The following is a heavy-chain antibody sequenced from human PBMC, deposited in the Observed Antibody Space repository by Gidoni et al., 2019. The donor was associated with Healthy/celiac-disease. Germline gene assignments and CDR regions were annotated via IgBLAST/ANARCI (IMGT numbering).Heavy chain of an antibody. CDR3: AREGRGSGTFDY. Sequence: QVQLVESGGGVVQPGRSLRLSCAASGFTFSSYGMHWVRQAPGKGLEWVAVIWYDGSNKYYADSVKGRFTISRDNSKNTLYLQMNSLRAEDTAVYYCAREGRGSGTFDYWGQGTLVTVSS. V-gene: IGHV3-33*01. J-gene: IGHJ4*02. D-gene: IGHD3-10*01. CDR1: GFTFSSYG. CDR2: IWYDGSNK.